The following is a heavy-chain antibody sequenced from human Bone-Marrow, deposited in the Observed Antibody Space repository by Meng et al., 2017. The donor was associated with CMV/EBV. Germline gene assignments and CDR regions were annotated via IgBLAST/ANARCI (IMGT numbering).Heavy chain of an antibody. J-gene: IGHJ5*02. CDR3: ARGGYDILTGLGWFDP. CDR2: INWNGGRT. D-gene: IGHD3-9*01. Sequence: GESLKISCAASGFTFDDYGMSWVRQAPGKGLEWVSGINWNGGRTGYADSVKGRFTISRDNAKNSLYLQMNSLRAEDTAVYYCARGGYDILTGLGWFDPWGQGTLVTVSS. V-gene: IGHV3-20*04. CDR1: GFTFDDYG.